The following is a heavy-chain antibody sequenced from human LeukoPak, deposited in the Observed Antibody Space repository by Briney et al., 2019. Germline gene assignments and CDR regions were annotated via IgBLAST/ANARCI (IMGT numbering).Heavy chain of an antibody. CDR1: GCLFTSYW. CDR3: AKIDRRYCSRSSCYALDY. V-gene: IGHV5-51*01. CDR2: IYPGEADT. D-gene: IGHD2-2*01. J-gene: IGHJ4*02. Sequence: GGSLEISVEALGCLFTSYWIGWVRQMPGKGRGGMGIIYPGEADTRYSPSFQGQATISVDKSISTAYLQWSSLKASDTAMYYCAKIDRRYCSRSSCYALDYWGQGTLVTVSS.